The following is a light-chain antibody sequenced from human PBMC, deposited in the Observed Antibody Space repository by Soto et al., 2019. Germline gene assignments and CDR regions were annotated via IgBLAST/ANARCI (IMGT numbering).Light chain of an antibody. J-gene: IGKJ3*01. CDR1: QSVGSN. Sequence: RVMTHSPATLSVSPGEIATLSFRASQSVGSNLAWYQQKPCQAPRLLIFGASSRATGVPARFSGSGSGTEFTLTINSLQSEDFAVYFCQQYDNLPLTLGPGNKVDIK. V-gene: IGKV3-15*01. CDR2: GAS. CDR3: QQYDNLPLT.